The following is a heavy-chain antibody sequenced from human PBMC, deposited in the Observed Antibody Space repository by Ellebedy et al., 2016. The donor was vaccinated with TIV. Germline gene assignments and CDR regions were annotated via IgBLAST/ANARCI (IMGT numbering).Heavy chain of an antibody. J-gene: IGHJ5*02. CDR2: IIPIFGTA. V-gene: IGHV1-69*13. CDR3: ARDAKGGSYTNWFNP. CDR1: GGTFSSYA. D-gene: IGHD1-26*01. Sequence: SVKVSCXASGGTFSSYAISWVRQAPGQGLEWMGGIIPIFGTANYAQKFQGRVTITADESTSTAYMELSSLRSEDTAVYYCARDAKGGSYTNWFNPWGQGTLVTVSS.